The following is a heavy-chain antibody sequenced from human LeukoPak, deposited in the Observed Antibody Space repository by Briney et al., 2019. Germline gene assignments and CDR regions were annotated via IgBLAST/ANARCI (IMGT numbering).Heavy chain of an antibody. Sequence: RGESLQISCKGSGYRFTSDWIGWVRQMPGKGLEWMGIIYPGDSDTRYSPSFQGQVTISADKSINTAYLQWSSLKASDTAMYYCARLLGPMIARGYFDYWGQGTLVTVSS. J-gene: IGHJ4*02. CDR1: GYRFTSDW. CDR2: IYPGDSDT. V-gene: IGHV5-51*01. D-gene: IGHD3-22*01. CDR3: ARLLGPMIARGYFDY.